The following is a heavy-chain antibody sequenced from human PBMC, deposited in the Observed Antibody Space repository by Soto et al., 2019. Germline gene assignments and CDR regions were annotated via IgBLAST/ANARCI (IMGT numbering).Heavy chain of an antibody. D-gene: IGHD3-16*01. CDR2: INPYTGGT. V-gene: IGHV1-2*02. CDR1: GYTFTDFY. Sequence: QVQLVQSGAEVKKPGASVKVSCKASGYTFTDFYMHWVRQAPGQGLEWLGWINPYTGGTNYAQKFQERVTMTRDTSISTAYLDLSRLTSDDTAVYYCARDPIGGGAPYYCDYWGQGTLVTASS. J-gene: IGHJ4*02. CDR3: ARDPIGGGAPYYCDY.